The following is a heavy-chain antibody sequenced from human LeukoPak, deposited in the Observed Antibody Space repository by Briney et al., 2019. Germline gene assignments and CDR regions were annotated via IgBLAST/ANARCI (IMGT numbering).Heavy chain of an antibody. V-gene: IGHV1-2*02. CDR1: GYTFTGYY. Sequence: ASVKLSCKASGYTFTGYYLHWVRHAPGQGLEWMGWINPHSGVTTFPQKFQGRVTMTMDTSISTTYMELNRLRSDDTAVYYCARDQVAATSAHNFDYWGQGTLVTVSS. D-gene: IGHD1-26*01. J-gene: IGHJ4*02. CDR3: ARDQVAATSAHNFDY. CDR2: INPHSGVT.